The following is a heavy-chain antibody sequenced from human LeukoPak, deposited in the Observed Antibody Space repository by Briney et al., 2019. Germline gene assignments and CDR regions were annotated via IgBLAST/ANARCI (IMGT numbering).Heavy chain of an antibody. CDR2: ISSSSSYI. CDR1: GFTFSSYS. CDR3: ARDRGIAASFDY. V-gene: IGHV3-21*01. D-gene: IGHD6-13*01. J-gene: IGHJ4*02. Sequence: GGSLRLSCAASGFTFSSYSMNWVRQAPGKGLEWVSSISSSSSYIYYADSVKGRFTISRDNAKNSLYLQMNSLRAEDTAVYYCARDRGIAASFDYWGQGTLVTVSS.